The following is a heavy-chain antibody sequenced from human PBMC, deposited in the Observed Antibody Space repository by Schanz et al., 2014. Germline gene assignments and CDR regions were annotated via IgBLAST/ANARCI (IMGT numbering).Heavy chain of an antibody. CDR3: ARDNGRSPTANSFDY. D-gene: IGHD2-21*02. V-gene: IGHV1-18*01. CDR1: GGTFNSYT. Sequence: QVQLIQSGAEVKKPGASVKVSCKASGGTFNSYTINWVRQAPGQGLEWMGWISGYTGDTKYAQKFQNRVNMTTDRTTSTVYMELRSLRFDDTAVYFCARDNGRSPTANSFDYWGQGTRVTVSS. CDR2: ISGYTGDT. J-gene: IGHJ4*02.